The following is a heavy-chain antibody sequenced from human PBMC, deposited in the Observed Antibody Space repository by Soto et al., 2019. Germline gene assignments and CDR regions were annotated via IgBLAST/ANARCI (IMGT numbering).Heavy chain of an antibody. D-gene: IGHD6-19*01. CDR3: ATEAGYNIGWYAFDY. CDR2: INPKSGGT. J-gene: IGHJ4*02. V-gene: IGHV1-2*02. Sequence: QVQVVQSGAEVQKPGASVKVSCRAFGYTVTGQYMHWVRQAPGQGLEWMGWINPKSGGTKYAQKFQDRVTMTRDTSISTAYMELSRLRSDDTAVYYCATEAGYNIGWYAFDYWGQGTLVTVSS. CDR1: GYTVTGQY.